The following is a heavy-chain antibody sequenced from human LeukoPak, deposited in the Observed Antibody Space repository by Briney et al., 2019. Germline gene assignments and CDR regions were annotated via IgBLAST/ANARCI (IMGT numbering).Heavy chain of an antibody. CDR3: ARGHRVGATTMGFIP. D-gene: IGHD1-26*01. CDR1: GGSISSSSYY. Sequence: PSETLSLTCTVSGGSISSSSYYWGWIRQPPGKGLGWIGSIYYSGSTYYNPSLKSRVTISVDTSKNQFSLKLSSVTAADTAVYYCARGHRVGATTMGFIPWGQGTLVTVSS. CDR2: IYYSGST. J-gene: IGHJ4*02. V-gene: IGHV4-39*01.